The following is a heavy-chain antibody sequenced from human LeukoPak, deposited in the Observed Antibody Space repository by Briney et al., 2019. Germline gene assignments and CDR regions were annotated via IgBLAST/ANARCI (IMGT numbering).Heavy chain of an antibody. V-gene: IGHV1-3*01. D-gene: IGHD6-6*01. CDR3: ARAFGWQLARSPFDY. CDR2: INAGNGNT. CDR1: GYTFTSYG. Sequence: ASVKVSCKASGYTFTSYGISWVRQAPGQGLEWMGWINAGNGNTKYSQKFQGRVTITRDTSASTAYMELSSLRSEDTAVYYCARAFGWQLARSPFDYWGQGTLVTVSS. J-gene: IGHJ4*02.